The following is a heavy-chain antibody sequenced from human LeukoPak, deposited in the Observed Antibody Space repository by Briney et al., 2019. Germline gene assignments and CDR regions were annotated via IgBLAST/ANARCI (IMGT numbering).Heavy chain of an antibody. V-gene: IGHV1-69*15. CDR2: IITMFGTA. D-gene: IGHD3-10*02. CDR1: GGTFNSYA. CDR3: ARSNNYARGGYLHH. Sequence: GASVRVSCKPPGGTFNSYAISWVRQDPGLGLEWLGRIITMFGTANYPQKFQSRVTITAHESTNTADMDLRSLRSEDTAVYYCARSNNYARGGYLHHWGQETLVPVST. J-gene: IGHJ4*02.